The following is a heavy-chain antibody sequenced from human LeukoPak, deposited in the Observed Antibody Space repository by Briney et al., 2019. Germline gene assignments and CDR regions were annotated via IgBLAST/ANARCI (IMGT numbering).Heavy chain of an antibody. D-gene: IGHD4-23*01. CDR3: ARDNSMDERGWWFDP. CDR1: GGTFSSYA. J-gene: IGHJ5*02. CDR2: INPRGTST. Sequence: VASVKVSCKASGGTFSSYAISWVRQAPGQGLEWMGVINPRGTSTIYAEKFQGRIILTRDMSSTTDYMELSSLKSDDTAVYYCARDNSMDERGWWFDPWGQGTLVTVSS. V-gene: IGHV1-46*01.